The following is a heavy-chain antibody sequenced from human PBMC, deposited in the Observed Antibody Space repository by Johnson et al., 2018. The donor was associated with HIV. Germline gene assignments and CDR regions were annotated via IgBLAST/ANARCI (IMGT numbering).Heavy chain of an antibody. CDR1: GFIFDDYG. D-gene: IGHD3-16*01. CDR3: AREFGDLRAFDI. CDR2: INLNGGST. Sequence: VQLVESGGGVVRPGGSLRLSCAASGFIFDDYGMSWVRQAPGKGPEWASGINLNGGSTGYADSVKGRFIISRDNAKNSLYLQMNSLRAEDTAVYYCAREFGDLRAFDIWGQGTMVSVSS. V-gene: IGHV3-20*04. J-gene: IGHJ3*02.